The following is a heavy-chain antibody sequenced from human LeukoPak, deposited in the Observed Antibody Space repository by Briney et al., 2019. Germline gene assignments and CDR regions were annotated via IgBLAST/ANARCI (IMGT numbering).Heavy chain of an antibody. J-gene: IGHJ5*02. D-gene: IGHD3-10*01. Sequence: SETLSLTCAVYGGSFSGYYWSWIRQPPGKGLEWIGEINHSGSTNYNPSLKSRVTISVDTSKNQFSLKLSSVTAADTTVYYCARERMGSGERFGSNWFDPWGQGTLVTVSS. CDR2: INHSGST. CDR1: GGSFSGYY. V-gene: IGHV4-34*01. CDR3: ARERMGSGERFGSNWFDP.